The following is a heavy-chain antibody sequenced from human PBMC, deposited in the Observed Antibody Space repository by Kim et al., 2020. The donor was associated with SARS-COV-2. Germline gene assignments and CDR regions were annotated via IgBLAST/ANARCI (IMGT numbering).Heavy chain of an antibody. CDR1: GFTFSSHA. J-gene: IGHJ4*02. Sequence: GGSLRLSCAASGFTFSSHAMHWVRQAPGKGLEWVAVISYDGSNKYYADSVKGRFTISRDNSKNTLYLQMNSLRAEDTAVYYCAREFYGDFVGYWGQGTLVTVSS. CDR3: AREFYGDFVGY. V-gene: IGHV3-30*04. CDR2: ISYDGSNK. D-gene: IGHD4-17*01.